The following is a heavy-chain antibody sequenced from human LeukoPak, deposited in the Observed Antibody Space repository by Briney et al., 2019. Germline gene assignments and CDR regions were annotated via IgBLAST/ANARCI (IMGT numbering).Heavy chain of an antibody. V-gene: IGHV1-18*01. D-gene: IGHD6-13*01. J-gene: IGHJ3*02. CDR2: ISVYNGNT. Sequence: ASVKVSCKTSGYTFTNYGISWVRQAPGLGLEWMGWISVYNGNTNYAQKVQGRVTMTTDTSTSTAYMELRSLRFDDTALYYCARDQSVRLLQTSSTYFKHVFAIWGQGSMVTVSS. CDR1: GYTFTNYG. CDR3: ARDQSVRLLQTSSTYFKHVFAI.